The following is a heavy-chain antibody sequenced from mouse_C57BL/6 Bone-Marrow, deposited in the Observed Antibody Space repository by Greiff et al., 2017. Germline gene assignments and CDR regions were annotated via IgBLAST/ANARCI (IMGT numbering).Heavy chain of an antibody. V-gene: IGHV1-26*01. CDR2: INPNHGGT. CDR3: ASVYDSGVWCVDY. J-gene: IGHJ2*01. CDR1: GYTFTDYY. D-gene: IGHD1-1*01. Sequence: VQLQQSGPELVKPGASVKISCKASGYTFTDYYMNWVKQSHGKSLEWIGDINPNHGGTSYNQKLKGKVTLTVDKSSSTASMELRSLTSEDSAVYYGASVYDSGVWCVDYWGQGTVLTVSS.